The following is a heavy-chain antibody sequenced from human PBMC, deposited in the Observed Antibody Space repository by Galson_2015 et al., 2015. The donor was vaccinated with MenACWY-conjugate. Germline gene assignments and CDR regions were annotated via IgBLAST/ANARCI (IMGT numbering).Heavy chain of an antibody. D-gene: IGHD5-12*01. CDR2: ITGGKGNT. CDR3: VRAHEEWLQAYYDY. Sequence: SVKVSCKASGYTFISYDMHWVRQAPGQRLEWMGWITGGKGNTEYSQKFQGRVTITRDTSASTAYMELSSLRSEDTAVYYCVRAHEEWLQAYYDYWGQGTLVTVSS. J-gene: IGHJ4*02. CDR1: GYTFISYD. V-gene: IGHV1-3*01.